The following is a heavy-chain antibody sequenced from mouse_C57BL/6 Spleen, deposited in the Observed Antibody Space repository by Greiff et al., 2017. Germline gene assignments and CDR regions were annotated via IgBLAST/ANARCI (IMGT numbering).Heavy chain of an antibody. CDR2: INPGSGGT. J-gene: IGHJ2*01. D-gene: IGHD4-1*01. CDR3: ARGVNWSYYFDY. CDR1: GYAFTNYL. Sequence: QVQLQQSGAELVRPGTSVKVSCKASGYAFTNYLIEWVKQRPGQGLEWIGVINPGSGGTNYNEKFKGKATLTADKSSSTAYMQLSSLTSEDSAVYFCARGVNWSYYFDYWGQGTTLTVSS. V-gene: IGHV1-54*01.